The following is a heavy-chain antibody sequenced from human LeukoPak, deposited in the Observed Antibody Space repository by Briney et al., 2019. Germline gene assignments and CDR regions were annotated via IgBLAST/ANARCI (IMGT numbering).Heavy chain of an antibody. D-gene: IGHD3-22*01. V-gene: IGHV4-59*11. CDR3: ARDLNYYDGSTYYDAFDI. Sequence: SETLSLTXTVSGGSISTHFWTWIRQPPGKGLEFIGNIYYTGTSNYNPSLKSRVTMSIDTAKNHFSLNLSSVTAADTAVYYCARDLNYYDGSTYYDAFDIWGQGTLVTVSS. J-gene: IGHJ3*02. CDR2: IYYTGTS. CDR1: GGSISTHF.